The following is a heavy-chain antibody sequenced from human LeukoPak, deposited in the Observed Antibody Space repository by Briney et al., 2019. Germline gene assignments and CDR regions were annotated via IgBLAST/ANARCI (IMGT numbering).Heavy chain of an antibody. CDR2: ISYDGSNK. D-gene: IGHD2-15*01. J-gene: IGHJ3*02. CDR3: ASPTDCSGGSCYLWPDAFDI. CDR1: GFTFSSYA. V-gene: IGHV3-30-3*01. Sequence: GGSLRLSCAASGFTFSSYAMHWVRQALGKGLEWVAVISYDGSNKYYADSVKGRFTISRDNSKNTLYLQMNSLRAEDTAVYYCASPTDCSGGSCYLWPDAFDIWGQGTMVTVSS.